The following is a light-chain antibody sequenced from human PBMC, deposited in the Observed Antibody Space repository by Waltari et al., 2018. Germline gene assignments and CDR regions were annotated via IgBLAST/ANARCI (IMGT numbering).Light chain of an antibody. Sequence: DIEMTQSPSTLSASVGDRVTITCRASQSINSWLAWYQQKPGKAPKVLIYKASSLESGVPSRCSGSGSGTEFTLTISSLQPDDFATYYCQQYNSYPFTFGPGTKVDIQ. CDR1: QSINSW. V-gene: IGKV1-5*03. CDR3: QQYNSYPFT. CDR2: KAS. J-gene: IGKJ3*01.